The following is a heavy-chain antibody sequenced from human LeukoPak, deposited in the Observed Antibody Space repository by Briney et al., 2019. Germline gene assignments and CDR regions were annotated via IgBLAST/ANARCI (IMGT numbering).Heavy chain of an antibody. V-gene: IGHV4-59*01. CDR2: IYYSGST. J-gene: IGHJ6*03. CDR3: ARSVLGYYYYMDV. D-gene: IGHD4/OR15-4a*01. Sequence: TSETLSLTCTVSGGSISSYYWSWIRQPPGKGLEWIGYIYYSGSTNYNPSLKSRVTISVDTSKNQFSLKLSSVTAADTAVYYCARSVLGYYYYMDVWGKGTTVTVS. CDR1: GGSISSYY.